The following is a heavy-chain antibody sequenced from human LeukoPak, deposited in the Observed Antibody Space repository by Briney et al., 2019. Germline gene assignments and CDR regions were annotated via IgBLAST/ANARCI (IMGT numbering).Heavy chain of an antibody. CDR1: GFTFSSYA. CDR3: AKTLGYYDFWSGSLGALDY. CDR2: ISGSGGSI. J-gene: IGHJ4*02. Sequence: GGSLRLSCAASGFTFSSYAMSWVRQAPGKGLEWVSAISGSGGSIYYADSVKGRFTISRDNSKNTLYLQMNSLRAEDTAVYYCAKTLGYYDFWSGSLGALDYWGQGTLVTVSS. D-gene: IGHD3-3*01. V-gene: IGHV3-23*01.